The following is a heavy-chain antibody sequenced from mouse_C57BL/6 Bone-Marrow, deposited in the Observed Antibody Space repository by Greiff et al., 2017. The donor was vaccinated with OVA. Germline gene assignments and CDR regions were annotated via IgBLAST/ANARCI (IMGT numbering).Heavy chain of an antibody. CDR3: TTSIYYGNYFDY. D-gene: IGHD2-1*01. V-gene: IGHV14-4*01. Sequence: EVKVEESGAELVRPGASVKLSCTASGFNIKDDYMHWVKQRPEQGLEWIGWIDPENGDTEYASKFQGKATITADTSSNTAYLQLSSLTSEDTAVYYCTTSIYYGNYFDYWGQGTTLTVSS. CDR2: IDPENGDT. J-gene: IGHJ2*01. CDR1: GFNIKDDY.